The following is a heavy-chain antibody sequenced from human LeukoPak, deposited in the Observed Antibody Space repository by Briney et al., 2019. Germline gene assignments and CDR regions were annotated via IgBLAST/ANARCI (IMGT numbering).Heavy chain of an antibody. D-gene: IGHD2-15*01. CDR3: ARESDIVVVVAAFDY. CDR2: IIPILGIA. J-gene: IGHJ4*02. V-gene: IGHV1-69*04. CDR1: GGTFSSYA. Sequence: GSSVKVSCKASGGTFSSYAISWVRQAPGQGLEWMGRIIPILGIANYAQKFQGRVTITADKSTSTVYMELSSLRSEDTAVYYCARESDIVVVVAAFDYWGQGTLVTVSS.